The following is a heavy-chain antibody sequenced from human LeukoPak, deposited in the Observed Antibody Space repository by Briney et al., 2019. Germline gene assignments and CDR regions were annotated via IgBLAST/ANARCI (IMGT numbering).Heavy chain of an antibody. V-gene: IGHV3-30*04. CDR1: GFTFSSYA. J-gene: IGHJ4*02. CDR3: ARVTFYGSGSYSGPFDY. D-gene: IGHD3-10*01. Sequence: PGTSLRLSCAASGFTFSSYALHWVRQPPGTGLEWVAVISFDGSHKYYADSVKGRFTISRDNSRSTVYLQMNSLRAEDTAVHYCARVTFYGSGSYSGPFDYWGQGTLVTVSS. CDR2: ISFDGSHK.